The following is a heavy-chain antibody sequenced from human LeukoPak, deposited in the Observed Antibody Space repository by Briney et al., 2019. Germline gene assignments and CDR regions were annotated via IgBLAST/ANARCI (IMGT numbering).Heavy chain of an antibody. J-gene: IGHJ5*02. V-gene: IGHV1-24*01. CDR2: FDPEDGET. CDR1: GYTLTELS. D-gene: IGHD3-22*01. Sequence: ASVKVSCKVSGYTLTELSMHWVRQAPGKGLEWMGGFDPEDGETIYAQKFQGRVTMTEDTSTDTAYMELSSLRSEDTAVYYCATDAGLLRLDSSGYYVRNWFDPWGQGTLVTVSS. CDR3: ATDAGLLRLDSSGYYVRNWFDP.